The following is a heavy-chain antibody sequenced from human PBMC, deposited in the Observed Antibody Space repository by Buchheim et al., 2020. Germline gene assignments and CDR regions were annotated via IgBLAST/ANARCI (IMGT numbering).Heavy chain of an antibody. Sequence: EVRLVESGGDLVQPGGSLRLSCAASGFTFSDYWMRWVRQAPGKGLEWVANTGQDGSENYYVDSVKGRFTISRDNAKTLLYLQMNSLRAEDTAVYYCARGGTWDSYYFGMDVWGQGTT. CDR3: ARGGTWDSYYFGMDV. CDR2: TGQDGSEN. J-gene: IGHJ6*02. V-gene: IGHV3-7*01. D-gene: IGHD2-15*01. CDR1: GFTFSDYW.